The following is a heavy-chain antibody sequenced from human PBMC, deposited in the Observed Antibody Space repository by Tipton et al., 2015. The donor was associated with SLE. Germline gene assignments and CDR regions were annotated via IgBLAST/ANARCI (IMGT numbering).Heavy chain of an antibody. D-gene: IGHD6-13*01. V-gene: IGHV4-59*11. CDR2: IYYSGDT. J-gene: IGHJ4*02. Sequence: TLSLTCTVSGGSLSGHYWGWIRQPPGKGLEWIGYIYYSGDTNYNPSLNSRVTLSVDTSKNQFSLKLDSVTAADTAVYYCAKGGGAAATFVYWGQGTLVTVSS. CDR1: GGSLSGHY. CDR3: AKGGGAAATFVY.